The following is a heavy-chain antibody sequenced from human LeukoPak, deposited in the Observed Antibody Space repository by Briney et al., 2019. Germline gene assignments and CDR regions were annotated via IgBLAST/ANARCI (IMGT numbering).Heavy chain of an antibody. CDR1: GFPLSSYS. D-gene: IGHD2-15*01. Sequence: GGSLRLSCAASGFPLSSYSINWVRQAPGKGLAWVSYISSSGSAIYYVDSVKGRFTVSRDNAKNSLFLQMNSPRAEDTAVYYCVRVKGSYLDYWCQGALVTVSS. CDR3: VRVKGSYLDY. CDR2: ISSSGSAI. V-gene: IGHV3-48*01. J-gene: IGHJ4*02.